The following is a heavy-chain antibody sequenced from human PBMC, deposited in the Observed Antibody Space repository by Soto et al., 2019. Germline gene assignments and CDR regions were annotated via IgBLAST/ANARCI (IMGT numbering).Heavy chain of an antibody. CDR1: GFSFGTYV. CDR2: ISGSGGTV. D-gene: IGHD3-22*01. CDR3: AMTRLYDTGTNDYHRDALDI. Sequence: EVQLLESGGGMVEPRGSLKLSCAASGFSFGTYVMNWVRQAPGKGLAWVSGISGSGGTVYSADSVKGRFTISRDNSRNTLYLQMNSLRAEDTAIYYCAMTRLYDTGTNDYHRDALDIWGQGTQVTVSS. V-gene: IGHV3-23*01. J-gene: IGHJ3*02.